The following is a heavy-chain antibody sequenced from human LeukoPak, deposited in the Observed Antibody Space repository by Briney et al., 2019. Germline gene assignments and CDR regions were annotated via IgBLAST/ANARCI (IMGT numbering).Heavy chain of an antibody. CDR3: ARQKYYYGSGSYRGYVFWFDP. J-gene: IGHJ5*02. CDR2: IYYSGST. CDR1: GGSISSSSYY. D-gene: IGHD3-10*01. Sequence: SETLSLTCTVSGGSISSSSYYWGWIRQPPGKGLEWIGSIYYSGSTYYNPSLKSRVTISVDTSKNQFSLKLSSVTAADTAVYYCARQKYYYGSGSYRGYVFWFDPWGQGTLVTVSS. V-gene: IGHV4-39*01.